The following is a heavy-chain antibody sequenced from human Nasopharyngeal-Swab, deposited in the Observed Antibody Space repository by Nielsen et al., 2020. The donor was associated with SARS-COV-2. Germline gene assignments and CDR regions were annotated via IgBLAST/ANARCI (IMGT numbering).Heavy chain of an antibody. J-gene: IGHJ3*02. CDR1: GFTFSSYS. V-gene: IGHV3-48*02. CDR3: ARGAYYDSRGAFDI. Sequence: GGSLRLSCAASGFTFSSYSMNWVRQAPGKGLEWVSYISSSSSTIYYADSVKGRFTISRDNAKNSLYLQMNSLRDEDTAVYYCARGAYYDSRGAFDIWGQGTMVTVSS. CDR2: ISSSSSTI. D-gene: IGHD3-22*01.